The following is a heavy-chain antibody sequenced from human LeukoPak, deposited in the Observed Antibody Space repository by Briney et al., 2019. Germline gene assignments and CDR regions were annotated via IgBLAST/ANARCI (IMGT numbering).Heavy chain of an antibody. D-gene: IGHD3-22*01. CDR3: ARLVYDSRGYYFDY. CDR1: GGSISSYY. J-gene: IGHJ4*02. Sequence: PSETLSLTCTVSGGSISSYYWSWIRQPPGKGLEWIGCIYYSGSTNYNPSLRSRVTISIDTSKNQFSLKLSSVTAADTAVYHCARLVYDSRGYYFDYWGQGTLVTVSS. CDR2: IYYSGST. V-gene: IGHV4-59*08.